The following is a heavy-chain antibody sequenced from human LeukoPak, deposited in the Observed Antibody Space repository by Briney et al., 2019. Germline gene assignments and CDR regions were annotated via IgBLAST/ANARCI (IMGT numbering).Heavy chain of an antibody. V-gene: IGHV3-23*01. D-gene: IGHD6-25*01. CDR1: GFTFTNFA. Sequence: PGGSLRLSCAVSGFTFTNFAMMWVRQAPGKGLQRVSSITGDGATYYADSVRGRFMLSRDTSKNTLYLQMNSLTAEDTALYYCAKGAAAGLVDWFDPWGQGTLVTVSS. CDR3: AKGAAAGLVDWFDP. CDR2: ITGDGAT. J-gene: IGHJ5*02.